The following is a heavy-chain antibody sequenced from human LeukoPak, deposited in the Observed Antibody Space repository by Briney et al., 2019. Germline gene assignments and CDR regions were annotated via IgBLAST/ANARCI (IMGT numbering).Heavy chain of an antibody. CDR3: ARSPGDVAAAGLHY. V-gene: IGHV3-23*01. Sequence: PRGSLRLSCAASGFTFSGYAMSWVRQPPGKGLEWVSAISGSGGSTYYADSVKGRFTISRDNSKSTLFLQLNSLRAEDTAFYYCARSPGDVAAAGLHYWGQGTLVTVSS. D-gene: IGHD6-13*01. CDR2: ISGSGGST. J-gene: IGHJ4*02. CDR1: GFTFSGYA.